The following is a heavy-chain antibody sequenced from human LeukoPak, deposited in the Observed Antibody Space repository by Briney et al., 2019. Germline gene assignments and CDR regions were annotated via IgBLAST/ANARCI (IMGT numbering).Heavy chain of an antibody. J-gene: IGHJ5*01. Sequence: PGGSLRLSCAAPGFTFSSYWMSWVRQAPGKGLEWVANIKEDGSEKYYVDSVKGRFTISRDNAKKSLYLQMNSLRAEDTAVYYCARDRGRNWFDSWAREPWSPSPQ. V-gene: IGHV3-7*04. CDR2: IKEDGSEK. CDR3: ARDRGRNWFDS. D-gene: IGHD6-25*01. CDR1: GFTFSSYW.